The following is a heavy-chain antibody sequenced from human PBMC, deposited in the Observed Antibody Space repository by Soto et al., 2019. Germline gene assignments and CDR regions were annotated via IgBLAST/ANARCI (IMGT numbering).Heavy chain of an antibody. V-gene: IGHV5-10-1*01. CDR3: ARDWGTSTLDY. J-gene: IGHJ4*02. CDR1: GYSFSTYW. CDR2: IDPTDSYT. Sequence: GESLKISCKGSGYSFSTYWINWVRQMPGKGLQWMGRIDPTDSYTNYSPSFQGHVSISADKSISTAYLQWSSLKASDTAIYFCARDWGTSTLDYWGQGTLVTVSS. D-gene: IGHD3-16*01.